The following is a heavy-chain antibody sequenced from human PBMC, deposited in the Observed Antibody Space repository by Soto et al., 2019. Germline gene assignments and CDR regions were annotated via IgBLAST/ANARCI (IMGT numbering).Heavy chain of an antibody. J-gene: IGHJ4*02. CDR3: ARTSGVETQLNDY. CDR1: GFSLSNARMG. CDR2: IFSNDEK. V-gene: IGHV2-26*01. Sequence: SGPTLVNPTETLTLTCTVSGFSLSNARMGVSWIRQPPGKALEWLAHIFSNDEKSYSTSLKSRLTISKDTSKSQVVLTMTNMDPVDTATYSCARTSGVETQLNDYWGQGTLVTVYS. D-gene: IGHD1-26*01.